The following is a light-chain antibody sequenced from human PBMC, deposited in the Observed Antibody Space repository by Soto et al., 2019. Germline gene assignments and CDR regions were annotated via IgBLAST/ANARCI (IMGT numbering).Light chain of an antibody. CDR2: GAS. CDR1: QSVSSNY. V-gene: IGKV3-20*01. Sequence: EIVLTQSPGTLSLSPGERATLSCRASQSVSSNYLAWYQQRPGQAPSLLIYGASRRATGIPDRFSGSGSGTDFTLTISRLEPEDFAVYYCQQDGTSPLTFGGGTKVEIK. J-gene: IGKJ4*01. CDR3: QQDGTSPLT.